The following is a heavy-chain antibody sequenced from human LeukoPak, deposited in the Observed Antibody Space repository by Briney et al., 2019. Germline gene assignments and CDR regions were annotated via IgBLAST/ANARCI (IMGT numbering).Heavy chain of an antibody. V-gene: IGHV5-51*01. CDR2: IYPGDSDT. CDR3: ARLFSCSSTSCQEGDY. D-gene: IGHD2-2*01. J-gene: IGHJ4*02. CDR1: GYSFTSYW. Sequence: GESLKISCKGSGYSFTSYWIGWVRQMPGKGLEWMGIIYPGDSDTRYSPSFQGQVTISADKSISTAYLQWSSLKASDTAMYYCARLFSCSSTSCQEGDYWGQGTLVTVSS.